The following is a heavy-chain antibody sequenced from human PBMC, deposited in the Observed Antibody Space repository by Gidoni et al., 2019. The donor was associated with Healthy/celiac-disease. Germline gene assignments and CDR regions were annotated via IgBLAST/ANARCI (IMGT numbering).Heavy chain of an antibody. CDR2: INHSGST. D-gene: IGHD3-10*01. Sequence: QVQLQQWGAGLLKPSETLSLTCAVYGGSFSGYYWSWFRQPPGKGLEWIGEINHSGSTNYNPSLKSRVTISVDTSKNQFSLKLSSVTAADTAVYYCARCPDYYGSGLIDYWGQGTLVTVSS. CDR3: ARCPDYYGSGLIDY. V-gene: IGHV4-34*01. CDR1: GGSFSGYY. J-gene: IGHJ4*02.